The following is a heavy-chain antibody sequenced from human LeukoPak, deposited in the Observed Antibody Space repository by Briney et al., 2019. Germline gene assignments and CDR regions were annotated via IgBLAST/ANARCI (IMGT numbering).Heavy chain of an antibody. J-gene: IGHJ4*02. D-gene: IGHD6-13*01. CDR3: ASRPAGSTWYGVFDY. CDR2: VFYPGST. CDR1: GYSISSGYY. Sequence: PSETLSLTCTVSGYSISSGYYWGWIRQPPGKGLEWIGYVFYPGSTNYNPSLKSRVTMSLDTSRDQFSLRLTSVTAADTAIYYCASRPAGSTWYGVFDYWSQGTLVTVSS. V-gene: IGHV4-61*01.